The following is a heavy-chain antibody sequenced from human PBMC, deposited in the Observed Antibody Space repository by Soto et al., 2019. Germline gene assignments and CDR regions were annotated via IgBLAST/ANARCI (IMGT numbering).Heavy chain of an antibody. Sequence: PGGSLRLSCAASGFTFSSYSMNWVRQAPGKGLEWVSYISSSSSTIYYADSVKGRFTISRDNAKNSLYLQMNSLRAEDTAVYYCASSYDFWSGYPSYYYYYMDAWGKGTTVTVSS. D-gene: IGHD3-3*01. CDR1: GFTFSSYS. V-gene: IGHV3-48*01. J-gene: IGHJ6*03. CDR3: ASSYDFWSGYPSYYYYYMDA. CDR2: ISSSSSTI.